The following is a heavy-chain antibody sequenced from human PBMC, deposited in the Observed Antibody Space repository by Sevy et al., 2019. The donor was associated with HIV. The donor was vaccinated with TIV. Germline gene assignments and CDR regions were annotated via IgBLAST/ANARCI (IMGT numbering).Heavy chain of an antibody. CDR2: TYYRSKWYY. CDR1: GDSVSSNGAA. Sequence: SQTLSLTCGISGDSVSSNGAAWNWIRQSPSRGLEWLGRTYYRSKWYYDYALSVKSRITISPDTSKNQFSLQLNSVTPEDTAVYYCASSRSTWDGVQRQFDYWGQGTLVTVSS. D-gene: IGHD6-13*01. V-gene: IGHV6-1*01. J-gene: IGHJ4*02. CDR3: ASSRSTWDGVQRQFDY.